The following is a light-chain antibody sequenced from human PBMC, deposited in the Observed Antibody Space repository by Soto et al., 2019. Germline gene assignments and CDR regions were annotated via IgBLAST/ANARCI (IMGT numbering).Light chain of an antibody. CDR1: QSVAANY. Sequence: EFVFTQCPCTLSLSPGESATLSCSASQSVAANYLAWYQQKPGQAPRLLIYGASTRATGIPARFSGSGSGTEFTLTISSLQSEDFAVYYCQQYNNWPFTFGPGTKVDIK. V-gene: IGKV3-15*01. CDR2: GAS. CDR3: QQYNNWPFT. J-gene: IGKJ3*01.